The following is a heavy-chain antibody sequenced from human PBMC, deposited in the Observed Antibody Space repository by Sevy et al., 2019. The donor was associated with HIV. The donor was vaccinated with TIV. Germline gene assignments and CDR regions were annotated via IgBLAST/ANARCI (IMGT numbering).Heavy chain of an antibody. CDR1: GGSFSGYY. Sequence: SETLSLTCAVYGGSFSGYYWSWIRQPPGKGLEWIGEINHSGSTNYNPSLKSRVNISVDTSKNQFSLKEGSVTAADTAVYYCARTGGSGSYYNVAHYYYGMDVWGQGTTVTVSS. CDR2: INHSGST. CDR3: ARTGGSGSYYNVAHYYYGMDV. D-gene: IGHD3-10*01. J-gene: IGHJ6*02. V-gene: IGHV4-34*01.